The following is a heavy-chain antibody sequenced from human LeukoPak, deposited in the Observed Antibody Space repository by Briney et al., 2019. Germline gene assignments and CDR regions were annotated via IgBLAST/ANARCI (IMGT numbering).Heavy chain of an antibody. D-gene: IGHD4-17*01. CDR2: GFYSGSA. J-gene: IGHJ4*02. CDR3: ARLRGAMTPVTSDFDY. V-gene: IGHV4-59*04. Sequence: PSETLSLTCTVSGGSISGDHWNWVRQPPGKGLEWVGSGFYSGSAYSNPSLKSRVTISVDTSRNQFSLNLSSVTAADTAVYYCARLRGAMTPVTSDFDYWGQGTLVTVSS. CDR1: GGSISGDH.